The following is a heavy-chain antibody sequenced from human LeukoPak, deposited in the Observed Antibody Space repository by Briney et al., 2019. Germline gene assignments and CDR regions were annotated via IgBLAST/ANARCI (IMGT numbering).Heavy chain of an antibody. V-gene: IGHV3-23*01. CDR2: ISDRGSRT. D-gene: IGHD3-10*01. J-gene: IGHJ4*02. CDR3: AKRGVIRVILVGFHKEAYYFDS. Sequence: SGGSLRLSCAVSGITLSNYGMSWVRQAPGKGLEWVAGISDRGSRTNYADSVKGRFTISTDHPKNTLYVQMNSLRAEDTAVYFCAKRGVIRVILVGFHKEAYYFDSWGQGALVTVSS. CDR1: GITLSNYG.